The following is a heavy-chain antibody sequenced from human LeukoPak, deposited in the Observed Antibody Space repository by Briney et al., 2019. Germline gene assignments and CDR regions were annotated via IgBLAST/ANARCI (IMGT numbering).Heavy chain of an antibody. CDR3: AKRHYYGSGSYWPFDY. CDR2: ISGSGGST. V-gene: IGHV3-23*01. D-gene: IGHD3-10*01. J-gene: IGHJ4*02. CDR1: GFTFSSYA. Sequence: GGSLRLSCAASGFTFSSYAMSWVRQAPGKGLEWVSAISGSGGSTYYADSVKGRFTISGDNSKNTLYLQMNSLRAEDTAVYYCAKRHYYGSGSYWPFDYWGQGTLVTVSS.